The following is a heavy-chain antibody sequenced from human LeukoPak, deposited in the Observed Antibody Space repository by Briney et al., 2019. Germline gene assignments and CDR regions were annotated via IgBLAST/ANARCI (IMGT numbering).Heavy chain of an antibody. Sequence: PSETLSLTCAVSGYSISSGYYWGWIRQPPGKGLEWIGSIYHSGSTYYNPSLKSRVTISVDTSKNQFSLKLSSVTAADTAVYYCARVVSAYCSSQGYYFDYWGQGTLVTVSS. V-gene: IGHV4-38-2*01. CDR1: GYSISSGYY. CDR3: ARVVSAYCSSQGYYFDY. CDR2: IYHSGST. J-gene: IGHJ4*02. D-gene: IGHD6-13*01.